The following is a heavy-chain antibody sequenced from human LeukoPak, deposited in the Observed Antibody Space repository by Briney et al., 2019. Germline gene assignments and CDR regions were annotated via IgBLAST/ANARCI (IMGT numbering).Heavy chain of an antibody. Sequence: GGSLRLSCAASGFTFSSYAMIWVRQAPGKGLEWASAITASGGSTYYADAVKGRFTISRDNSKNTLYLQMNSLRAGDTAVYYCAKVMTARPDYWGQGTQVTVSS. D-gene: IGHD6-6*01. V-gene: IGHV3-23*01. CDR3: AKVMTARPDY. J-gene: IGHJ4*02. CDR1: GFTFSSYA. CDR2: ITASGGST.